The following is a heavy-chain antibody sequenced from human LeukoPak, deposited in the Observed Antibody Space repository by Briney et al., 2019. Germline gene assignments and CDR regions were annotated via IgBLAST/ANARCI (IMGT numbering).Heavy chain of an antibody. D-gene: IGHD3-10*01. Sequence: KSSETLSLTCAVYGGSFSGYYWSWIRQPPGKGLEWIGEINHSGSTNYNPSLKSRVTISVDTSKNQFSLKLSSVTAADTAVYYCARTRGAALSFFSRTEKNWFDPWGQGTLVTVSS. CDR3: ARTRGAALSFFSRTEKNWFDP. V-gene: IGHV4-34*01. CDR2: INHSGST. J-gene: IGHJ5*02. CDR1: GGSFSGYY.